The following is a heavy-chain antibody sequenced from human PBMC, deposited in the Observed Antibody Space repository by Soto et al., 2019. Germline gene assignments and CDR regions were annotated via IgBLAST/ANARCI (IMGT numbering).Heavy chain of an antibody. CDR3: AKGDCSGGRCYRGCNY. V-gene: IGHV3-23*01. D-gene: IGHD2-15*01. CDR1: GFTFRSYD. Sequence: PGGSLGLSCAASGFTFRSYDMNWVRQAPGKGLEWVSGVSASGSITSYADSAKGRFTISRDNAKNTVFLQMTGLRAEDTAVYFCAKGDCSGGRCYRGCNYWGQGTLVTVSS. J-gene: IGHJ4*02. CDR2: VSASGSIT.